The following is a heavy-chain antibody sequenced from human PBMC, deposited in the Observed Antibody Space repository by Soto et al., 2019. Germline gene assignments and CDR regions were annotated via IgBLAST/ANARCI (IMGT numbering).Heavy chain of an antibody. V-gene: IGHV1-69*17. D-gene: IGHD3-16*01. CDR1: GDTFNSYV. CDR2: IIPIIGVT. Sequence: QVQLVQSGAEVKRPGSSVKVSCESSGDTFNSYVISWVRQAPGQGLEWMGGIIPIIGVTHYAQKFQGRVTISARSSPGTAYMELTNLGFEDTALYYCARESLGAKGADHWGEGTLVTVSS. J-gene: IGHJ4*02. CDR3: ARESLGAKGADH.